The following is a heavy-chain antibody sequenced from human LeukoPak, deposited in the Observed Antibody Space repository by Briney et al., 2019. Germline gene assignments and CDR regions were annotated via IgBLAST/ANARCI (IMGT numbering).Heavy chain of an antibody. CDR1: GGSISSYY. CDR2: IYSSGGT. Sequence: PSESLSLTCTVSGGSISSYYWSWIRQPPGKGLEWIGYIYSSGGTTYNPSVKSRVTMSVDTSKNQLSLKLTSVTAADTAVYYCVRHQRYCRGVSCYPDWFDPWGQGILVTVSS. CDR3: VRHQRYCRGVSCYPDWFDP. V-gene: IGHV4-59*08. J-gene: IGHJ5*02. D-gene: IGHD2-15*01.